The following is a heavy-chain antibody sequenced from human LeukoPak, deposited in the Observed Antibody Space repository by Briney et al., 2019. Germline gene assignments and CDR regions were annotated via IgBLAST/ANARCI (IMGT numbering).Heavy chain of an antibody. J-gene: IGHJ1*01. CDR1: GGSFSGYY. D-gene: IGHD3-9*01. CDR3: AKDRRYFDWLLQH. V-gene: IGHV4-34*01. Sequence: SETLSLTCAVYGGSFSGYYWSWIRQPPGKGLEWIGEINHSGSTNYNPSLKSRVTISVDTSKNQFSLKLSSVTAEDTAVYYCAKDRRYFDWLLQHWGQGTLVTVSS. CDR2: INHSGST.